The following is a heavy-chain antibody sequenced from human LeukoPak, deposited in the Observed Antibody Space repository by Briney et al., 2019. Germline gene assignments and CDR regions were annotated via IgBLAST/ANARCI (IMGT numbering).Heavy chain of an antibody. J-gene: IGHJ4*02. V-gene: IGHV3-66*04. D-gene: IGHD4-17*01. Sequence: GGSLRLSCAVSGFTVSTNYMTWVRQAPGKGLEWVSFIYSGGSTDYADSVKGRFSLSRDNSKNTLYLQINSLRAEDTAVYYCARRGYGDYAPFDYWGQGTLVTVSS. CDR3: ARRGYGDYAPFDY. CDR2: IYSGGST. CDR1: GFTVSTNY.